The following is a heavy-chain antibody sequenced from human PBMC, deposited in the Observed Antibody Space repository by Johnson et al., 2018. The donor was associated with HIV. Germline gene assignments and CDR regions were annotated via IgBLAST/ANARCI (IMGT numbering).Heavy chain of an antibody. Sequence: QVQLVESGGGVVQPGGSLRLSCAASGFTFSSYAMHWVRQAPGKGLEWVAVISYDGSNKYYADSVKGRFPISRDNSKNTLYLQMNSLRAEDTAVYYCAKDGYYDFWSGYHGADAFDIWGQGTMVTVSS. CDR3: AKDGYYDFWSGYHGADAFDI. V-gene: IGHV3-30*04. D-gene: IGHD3-3*01. J-gene: IGHJ3*02. CDR2: ISYDGSNK. CDR1: GFTFSSYA.